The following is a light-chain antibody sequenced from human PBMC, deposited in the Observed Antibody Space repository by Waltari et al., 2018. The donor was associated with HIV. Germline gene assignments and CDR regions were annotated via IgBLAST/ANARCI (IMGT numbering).Light chain of an antibody. CDR2: RNN. CDR1: SSNIGSQN. Sequence: QSVLTQPPSASGTPGQRVTISCSGRSSNIGSQNVYWYQQLPGTAPKLLIYRNNQRPSGVPDRFSGSKSGTSASLSIRGLRSEDEADYYCAAWDDSLSGYVFGTGTKVTVL. J-gene: IGLJ1*01. CDR3: AAWDDSLSGYV. V-gene: IGLV1-47*01.